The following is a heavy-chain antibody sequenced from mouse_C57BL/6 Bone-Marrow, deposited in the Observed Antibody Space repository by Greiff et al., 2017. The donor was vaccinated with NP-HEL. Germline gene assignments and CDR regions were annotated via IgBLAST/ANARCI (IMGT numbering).Heavy chain of an antibody. J-gene: IGHJ1*03. V-gene: IGHV5-15*01. CDR3: ARASSYFDV. Sequence: EVQLVESGGGLVQPGGSLKLSCAASGFTFSDYGMAWVRQAPRKGPEWVAFTRHTPYSIYYADTVTGRFTISRENAKNTLYLEMSSLRSEDTAMYYWARASSYFDVWGTGTTVTVSS. CDR2: TRHTPYSI. CDR1: GFTFSDYG.